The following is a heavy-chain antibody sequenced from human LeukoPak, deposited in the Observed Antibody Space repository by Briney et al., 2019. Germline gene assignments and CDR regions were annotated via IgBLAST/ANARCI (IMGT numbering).Heavy chain of an antibody. J-gene: IGHJ4*02. D-gene: IGHD3-22*01. CDR3: ARLLYYDSSGYYSPRFDY. CDR2: IYPGDSDT. V-gene: IGHV5-51*01. CDR1: GYSFTSYW. Sequence: GESLKISCKGSGYSFTSYWIGWVRQMPGKGLEWMGIIYPGDSDTRYSPSFQGQVTISADKSISTAYLQWSSLKASDTAMYYCARLLYYDSSGYYSPRFDYWGQGTLVTVSS.